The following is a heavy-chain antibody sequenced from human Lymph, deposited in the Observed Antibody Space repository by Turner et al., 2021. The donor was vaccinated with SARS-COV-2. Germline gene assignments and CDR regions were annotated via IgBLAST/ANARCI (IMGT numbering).Heavy chain of an antibody. CDR2: ISYDGSNK. J-gene: IGHJ4*02. V-gene: IGHV3-30*04. CDR1: GFTFSSYA. Sequence: QVQLVEFGGGVVQPGRCLRLPCAASGFTFSSYAMHWVRQAPGKGLEWVALISYDGSNKYYADSVKGRFTISRDNSKNTLYLQMNSLRAEDTAVYYCAREMGAGSDYWGQGTLVTVSS. D-gene: IGHD3-10*01. CDR3: AREMGAGSDY.